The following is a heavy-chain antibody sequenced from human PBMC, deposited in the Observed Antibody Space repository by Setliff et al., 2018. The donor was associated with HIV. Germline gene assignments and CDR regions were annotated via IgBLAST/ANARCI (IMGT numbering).Heavy chain of an antibody. CDR2: IYHSGST. V-gene: IGHV4-38-2*01. Sequence: PSETLSLTCAVSGYSISGGYYWGWIRQPPGKGLEWIGSIYHSGSTYHNPSLKSRVTISVDTSKNQFSLKLTSVTAADTAVYYCALFSTSSGGTFDYWGQGTLVTVSS. J-gene: IGHJ4*02. D-gene: IGHD6-6*01. CDR1: GYSISGGYY. CDR3: ALFSTSSGGTFDY.